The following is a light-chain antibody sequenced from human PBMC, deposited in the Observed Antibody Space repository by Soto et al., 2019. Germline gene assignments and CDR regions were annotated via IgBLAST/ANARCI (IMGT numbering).Light chain of an antibody. CDR2: DAS. J-gene: IGKJ5*01. Sequence: DIPMTQSPSTLSASVGDRVTITCRANQTIYNSLAWYQQKPGKAPKVLIYDASTLQSGVPSGFSGSGSGTEFTLSISSLQPDDFATYYCQQYGDYPITFGQGTRLEIK. CDR1: QTIYNS. V-gene: IGKV1-5*01. CDR3: QQYGDYPIT.